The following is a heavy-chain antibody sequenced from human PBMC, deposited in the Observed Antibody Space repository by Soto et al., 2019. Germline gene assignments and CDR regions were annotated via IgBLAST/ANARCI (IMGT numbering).Heavy chain of an antibody. J-gene: IGHJ5*02. Sequence: EVQLVETGGGLIQPGGSLRLSCAASGFTVSSNYMSWVRQAPGKGLEWVSVIYSGGSTYYADSVKGRFTISRDNSKNTLYLQMNSLRAEDTAVYYCARESHCSSTSCYKGDGGWFDPWGQGTLVTVSS. D-gene: IGHD2-2*02. CDR1: GFTVSSNY. V-gene: IGHV3-53*02. CDR2: IYSGGST. CDR3: ARESHCSSTSCYKGDGGWFDP.